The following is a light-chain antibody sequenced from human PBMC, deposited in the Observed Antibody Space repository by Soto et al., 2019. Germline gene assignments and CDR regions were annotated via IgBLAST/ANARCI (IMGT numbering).Light chain of an antibody. CDR1: SSNIGNNY. Sequence: QSVLTQPPSVSAAPGQKVTISCSGSSSNIGNNYVSWYQQLPGTAPKLLIYDNNKRPSGIPDRFSGSKSGTSATLGITGLQTGDEADYYCGTWDSSLSVAVLGGGTKLTVL. V-gene: IGLV1-51*01. J-gene: IGLJ2*01. CDR3: GTWDSSLSVAV. CDR2: DNN.